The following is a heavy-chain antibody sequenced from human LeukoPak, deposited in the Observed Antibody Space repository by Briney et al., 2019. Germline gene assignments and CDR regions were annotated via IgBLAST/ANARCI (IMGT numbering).Heavy chain of an antibody. D-gene: IGHD5-12*01. J-gene: IGHJ4*02. CDR2: IDPYTGNT. CDR1: GYTFVGYH. V-gene: IGHV1-2*02. CDR3: AREYSASEH. Sequence: GASVKVSYKASGYTFVGYHLHWVRQAPGQGLEWMAWIDPYTGNTHYAQKFQGRITVTRDTSVSTTYMELSWLTSDDTARYYCAREYSASEHWGQGTLVTVSS.